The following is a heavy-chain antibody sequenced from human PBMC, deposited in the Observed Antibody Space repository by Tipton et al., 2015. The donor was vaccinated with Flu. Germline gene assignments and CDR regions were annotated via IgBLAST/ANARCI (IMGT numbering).Heavy chain of an antibody. CDR1: GDSISSDYF. CDR3: AGRDFSDYVSEPKNWFDP. Sequence: TLSLTCVVSGDSISSDYFWGWIRQPPGKGLEWIATIHRYGTTYNNPSLKSRVTISIDTSKNQYSLEMRSVTAAEMAVYYCAGRDFSDYVSEPKNWFDPWGQGTLVTVSS. CDR2: IHRYGTT. J-gene: IGHJ5*02. V-gene: IGHV4-38-2*01. D-gene: IGHD6-25*01.